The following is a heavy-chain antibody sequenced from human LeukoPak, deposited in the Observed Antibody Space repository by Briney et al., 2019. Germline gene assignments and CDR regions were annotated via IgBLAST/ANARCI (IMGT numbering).Heavy chain of an antibody. CDR2: IYHSGST. V-gene: IGHV4-38-2*02. CDR1: GYSISSGYY. D-gene: IGHD1-14*01. J-gene: IGHJ4*02. CDR3: ARVTGHLIDY. Sequence: SETLSLTCTVSGYSISSGYYWGWIRQPPGKGLEWIGSIYHSGSTYYNPSLKSRVTISVDTSKNQFSLKLSSVTAADTAVYYCARVTGHLIDYWGQGTLVTVSS.